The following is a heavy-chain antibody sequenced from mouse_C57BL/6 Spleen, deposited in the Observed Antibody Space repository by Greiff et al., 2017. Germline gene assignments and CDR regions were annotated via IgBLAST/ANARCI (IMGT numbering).Heavy chain of an antibody. Sequence: QVQLQQPGAELVKPGASVKLSCKASGYTFTSYWMHWVKQRPGQGLEWIGMIHPNSGSTNYNEKFKSKATMTVDKSSSTAYMQLSSLTSEDSAVYYCARSYDYDVDYWGQGATLTVSS. CDR3: ARSYDYDVDY. CDR2: IHPNSGST. CDR1: GYTFTSYW. V-gene: IGHV1-64*01. D-gene: IGHD2-4*01. J-gene: IGHJ2*01.